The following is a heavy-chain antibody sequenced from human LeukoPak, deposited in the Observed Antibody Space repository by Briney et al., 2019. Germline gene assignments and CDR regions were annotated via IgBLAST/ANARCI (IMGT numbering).Heavy chain of an antibody. V-gene: IGHV1-2*02. CDR2: ISPNSGGT. CDR1: GYTFTYYY. D-gene: IGHD3-22*01. Sequence: ASVKVSCKASGYTFTYYYVHWVRQAPGQGLEWMGCISPNSGGTHYAQNFQGRVTMTRDTSISTAYMELSRLRSDDTAVYFCARLPYDDPDYWGQGTLVTVSS. J-gene: IGHJ4*02. CDR3: ARLPYDDPDY.